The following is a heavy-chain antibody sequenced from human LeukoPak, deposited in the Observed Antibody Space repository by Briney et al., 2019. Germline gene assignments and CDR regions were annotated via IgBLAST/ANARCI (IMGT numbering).Heavy chain of an antibody. CDR3: ARVSRRYYYDSSGYLGY. CDR1: GFTFSSYS. V-gene: IGHV3-48*01. Sequence: SGGSLRLSCAPSGFTFSSYSMTWVRQAPGKGREWVSYISSSSSTIDYADSVKGRFTISRDNAKNSLYLQMNSLRAEDTAVYYCARVSRRYYYDSSGYLGYWGQGTLVTVSS. CDR2: ISSSSSTI. J-gene: IGHJ4*02. D-gene: IGHD3-22*01.